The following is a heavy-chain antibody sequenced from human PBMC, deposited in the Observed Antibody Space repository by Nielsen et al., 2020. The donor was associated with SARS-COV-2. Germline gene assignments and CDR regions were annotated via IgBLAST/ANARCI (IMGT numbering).Heavy chain of an antibody. V-gene: IGHV1-18*04. D-gene: IGHD1-1*01. CDR1: GYTFTSYG. CDR3: ARNGFDV. Sequence: ASVKVSCKASGYTFTSYGFSWVRQAPGQGLEWMGWISTYNGNTHYAQNVQGRVTMTTDTSTRTAYMELRGLRSDDTAVYYCARNGFDVWGQGTMVTVSS. J-gene: IGHJ3*01. CDR2: ISTYNGNT.